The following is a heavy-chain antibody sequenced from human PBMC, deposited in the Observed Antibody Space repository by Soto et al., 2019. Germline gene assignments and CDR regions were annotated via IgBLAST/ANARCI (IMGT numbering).Heavy chain of an antibody. D-gene: IGHD3-22*01. CDR3: ARGFYDTGGYSSPFDI. CDR1: GFTFSAYT. J-gene: IGHJ5*02. Sequence: GGSLRLSCAASGFTFSAYTMNWVRQAPGKGLDWVSAIVSGGTTYYADSVKGRFTIFRDDSTNTLYLQMNNLRAEDTALYYCARGFYDTGGYSSPFDIWGQGILVTVSS. CDR2: IVSGGTT. V-gene: IGHV3-23*01.